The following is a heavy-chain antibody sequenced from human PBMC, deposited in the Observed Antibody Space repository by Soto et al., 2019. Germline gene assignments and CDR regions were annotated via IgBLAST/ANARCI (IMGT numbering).Heavy chain of an antibody. Sequence: QVQLRESGPGLVKTSGTLSLTCAVSGGFISTITWWSWVRQPPGKGLQWIGEIYHSGSTNYNPSLKSRVTISVDKSKNQFSLELSSVTAADPAVYYCARDLGSCSSTSCRPFDYWGQGTLVTVSS. CDR3: ARDLGSCSSTSCRPFDY. CDR2: IYHSGST. V-gene: IGHV4-4*02. CDR1: GGFISTITW. J-gene: IGHJ4*02. D-gene: IGHD2-2*03.